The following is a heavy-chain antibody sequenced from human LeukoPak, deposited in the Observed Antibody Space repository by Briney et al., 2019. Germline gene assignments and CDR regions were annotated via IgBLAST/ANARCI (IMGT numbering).Heavy chain of an antibody. CDR3: ATPYTSGWSLYFDN. CDR2: ISHDGSNK. Sequence: GGSLRLSCAASGFTFSSYAMHWVRQAPDKGLEWVAVISHDGSNKYYADSVKGRFSISGDNSKNTLYLQMNGLRAEETAMYYCATPYTSGWSLYFDNWGQGTLVTVSS. D-gene: IGHD6-19*01. V-gene: IGHV3-30-3*01. CDR1: GFTFSSYA. J-gene: IGHJ4*02.